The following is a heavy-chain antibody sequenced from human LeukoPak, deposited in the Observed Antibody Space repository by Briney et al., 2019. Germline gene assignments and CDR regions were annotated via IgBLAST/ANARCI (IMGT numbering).Heavy chain of an antibody. CDR1: GMTFRSHW. D-gene: IGHD2-8*01. CDR2: IKSDGSEI. J-gene: IGHJ4*02. Sequence: PGGSLRLSCAASGMTFRSHWMTWVRQTTGKGLQWLATIKSDGSEIYYLDSVKGRFTISRDNAKNSLYLQMNSLRADDSAVYYCARYCTFRTCSATNFDASGQGTLVTVSS. V-gene: IGHV3-7*01. CDR3: ARYCTFRTCSATNFDA.